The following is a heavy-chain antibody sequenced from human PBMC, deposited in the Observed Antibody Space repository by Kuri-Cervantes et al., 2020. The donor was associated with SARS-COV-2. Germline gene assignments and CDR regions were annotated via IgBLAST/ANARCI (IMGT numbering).Heavy chain of an antibody. J-gene: IGHJ6*02. CDR1: GFTFSSYS. Sequence: GGSLRLSWAASGFTFSSYSMNWVRQAPGKGLEWVSYISSSSSTIYYADSVKGRFTISRDNAKNSLYLQMSSLGDGDTAVYYCARGGGDVWGQGTTVTVSS. CDR2: ISSSSSTI. V-gene: IGHV3-48*02. D-gene: IGHD3-3*01. CDR3: ARGGGDV.